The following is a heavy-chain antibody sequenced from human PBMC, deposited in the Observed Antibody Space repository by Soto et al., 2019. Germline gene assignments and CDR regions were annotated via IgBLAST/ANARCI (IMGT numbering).Heavy chain of an antibody. Sequence: EVQLVESGGGLVQPGRSLRLSCAASGFTFDDFAMHWVRQPPGKGLEWVSGISWNSASIVYADSVKGRFTISRDNAKNSLYLQLDSLGAEDTAFYYCAKGPGLVASSGSPDSWGQGTLVSVSS. D-gene: IGHD2-8*02. V-gene: IGHV3-9*01. CDR3: AKGPGLVASSGSPDS. J-gene: IGHJ4*02. CDR2: ISWNSASI. CDR1: GFTFDDFA.